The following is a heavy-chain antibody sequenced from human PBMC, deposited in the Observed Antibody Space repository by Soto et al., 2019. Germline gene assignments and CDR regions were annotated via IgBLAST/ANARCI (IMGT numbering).Heavy chain of an antibody. J-gene: IGHJ6*02. CDR1: GGSISSGDYY. CDR3: ARRDTAMALGMDV. V-gene: IGHV4-30-4*01. D-gene: IGHD5-18*01. CDR2: IYYSGST. Sequence: PSETLSLTCTVSGGSISSGDYYWSWIRQPPGKGLEWIGYIYYSGSTYYNPSLKSRVTISVDTSKNQFSLKLSSVTAADTAVYYCARRDTAMALGMDVWGQGTTVTVSS.